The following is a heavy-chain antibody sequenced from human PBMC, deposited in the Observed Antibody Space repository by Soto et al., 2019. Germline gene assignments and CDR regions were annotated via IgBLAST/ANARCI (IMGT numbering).Heavy chain of an antibody. V-gene: IGHV1-69*01. J-gene: IGHJ4*02. CDR1: GVTFSSDS. CDR3: ARGVASSD. Sequence: QVQLVQSEAEVKKPGSSVKVSCKSSGVTFSSDSISWVRQAPGQGLEWMGGIIPISRTPTYAQKFQGRVTISADASTRAAYIEVSSLTFEDTAVYYCARGVASSDWGQGTLVTVSS. D-gene: IGHD5-12*01. CDR2: IIPISRTP.